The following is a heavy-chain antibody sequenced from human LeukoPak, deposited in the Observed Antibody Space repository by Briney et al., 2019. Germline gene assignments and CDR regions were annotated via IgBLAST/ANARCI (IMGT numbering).Heavy chain of an antibody. Sequence: HPGGSLRLSCAASGFTFSSYEMNWVRQAPGKGLEWVSYISSSGSTIYYADSVKGRFTISRDNAKNSLYLQMNSLRAEDTAVYYCARDPWFGEFPVGAFDIWGQGTMVTVSS. V-gene: IGHV3-48*03. CDR2: ISSSGSTI. J-gene: IGHJ3*02. CDR1: GFTFSSYE. CDR3: ARDPWFGEFPVGAFDI. D-gene: IGHD3-10*01.